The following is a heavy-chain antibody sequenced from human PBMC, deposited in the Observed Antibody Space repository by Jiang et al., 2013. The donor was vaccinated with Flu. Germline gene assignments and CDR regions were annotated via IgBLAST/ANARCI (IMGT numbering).Heavy chain of an antibody. J-gene: IGHJ4*02. Sequence: GLVKPSETPSLTCTVSGGSISSSGYQWGWIRQPPGKGLEWIGNIYYTGSTYYNPSLKSRVSISVDTSKNQFSLKVTTVTAADTAVYYCARQHLYGSKEIDYWGQGTLVTVSS. CDR2: IYYTGST. V-gene: IGHV4-39*07. CDR1: GGSISSSGYQ. D-gene: IGHD3-10*01. CDR3: ARQHLYGSKEIDY.